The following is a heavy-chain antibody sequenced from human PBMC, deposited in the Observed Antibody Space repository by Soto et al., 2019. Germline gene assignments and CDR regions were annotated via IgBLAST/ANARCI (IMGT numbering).Heavy chain of an antibody. CDR1: GYTFTSYG. D-gene: IGHD1-26*01. V-gene: IGHV1-18*04. Sequence: QVQLVQSGAEVKKPGASVKVSCKASGYTFTSYGISWVRQAPGQGLEWMGWSSAYNGKTNFAQKFQDRVTMNTDTSTGTAYKELRSLRSDYTAVYYCARVCVGSTRWLDDYWGPGTLLTVST. J-gene: IGHJ4*02. CDR3: ARVCVGSTRWLDDY. CDR2: SSAYNGKT.